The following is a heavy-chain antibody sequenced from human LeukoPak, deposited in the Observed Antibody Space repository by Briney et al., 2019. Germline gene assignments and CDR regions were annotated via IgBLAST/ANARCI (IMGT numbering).Heavy chain of an antibody. V-gene: IGHV4-59*11. CDR3: ATIKRGDIFGYFDF. Sequence: SETLSLTCTVSGGSITTQYWSRIRQPPGKGLEWIAYLRDSVTTKDTPSLKSRVTLSADTSKNQYFLRLTSVTATDTAVYYCATIKRGDIFGYFDFWGQGILVTVSS. CDR2: LRDSVTT. J-gene: IGHJ4*02. D-gene: IGHD5-18*01. CDR1: GGSITTQY.